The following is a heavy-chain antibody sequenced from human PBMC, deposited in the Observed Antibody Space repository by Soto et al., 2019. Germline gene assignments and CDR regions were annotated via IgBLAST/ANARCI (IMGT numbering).Heavy chain of an antibody. J-gene: IGHJ4*02. CDR3: ARWFTYGNFDYFDY. D-gene: IGHD3-10*01. CDR1: GFTFSSYW. V-gene: IGHV3-74*01. CDR2: INSGGGTT. Sequence: GGSLRLSCAASGFTFSSYWMHWFRQAPGKGLMWVSRINSGGGTTTYADSVKGRFTISRDNAKNTMYLQMNGLGAEDTALYYCARWFTYGNFDYFDYWGQGTQVTVSS.